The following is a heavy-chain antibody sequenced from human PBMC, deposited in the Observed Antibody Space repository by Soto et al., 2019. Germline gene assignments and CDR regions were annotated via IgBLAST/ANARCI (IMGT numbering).Heavy chain of an antibody. D-gene: IGHD3-9*01. CDR2: INHSGST. J-gene: IGHJ4*01. CDR3: MTGYGH. V-gene: IGHV4-34*01. CDR1: GGSFGGYY. Sequence: SETLSLTCAVYGGSFGGYYWSWIRQPPGKGLEWIGEINHSGSTNYNPSLKSRFAISRDNAQNSVYLQMDALTVDDTAVYYCMTGYGHWGQGTLVTVSS.